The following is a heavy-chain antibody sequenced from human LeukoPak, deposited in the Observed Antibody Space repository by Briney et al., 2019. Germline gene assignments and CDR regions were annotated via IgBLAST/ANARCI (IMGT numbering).Heavy chain of an antibody. J-gene: IGHJ4*02. CDR3: ARINRLSLPPDYIQPIDY. CDR1: GVSVSSGSYY. Sequence: SETLSLTCTVSGVSVSSGSYYWSWIRQPPGKGLERIGYIYYSGSTNYNPSLKSRVTISVDTSKNQFSLKLSSVTAADTAVYYCARINRLSLPPDYIQPIDYWGQGTLVTVSS. CDR2: IYYSGST. V-gene: IGHV4-61*01. D-gene: IGHD4-11*01.